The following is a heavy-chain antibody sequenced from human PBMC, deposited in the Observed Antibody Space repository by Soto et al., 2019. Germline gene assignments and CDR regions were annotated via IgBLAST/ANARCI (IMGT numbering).Heavy chain of an antibody. CDR2: ISDSGDRT. J-gene: IGHJ3*01. D-gene: IGHD3-16*02. V-gene: IGHV3-23*01. CDR3: AKDRGIIVKAGDAFDV. Sequence: LRLSCASSGFTLSMSAVNWVRQAPGKGLEWVSYISDSGDRTYYADSVKGRFAISRDRSKNTVSLQMDSLRAEDTAVYYCAKDRGIIVKAGDAFDVWGQGTKVTVSS. CDR1: GFTLSMSA.